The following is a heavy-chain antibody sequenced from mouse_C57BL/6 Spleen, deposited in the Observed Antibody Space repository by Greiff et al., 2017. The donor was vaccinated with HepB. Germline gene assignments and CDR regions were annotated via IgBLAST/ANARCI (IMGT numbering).Heavy chain of an antibody. J-gene: IGHJ2*01. CDR3: AIDSSGRDY. V-gene: IGHV1-50*01. CDR2: IDPSDSYT. CDR1: GYTFTSYW. Sequence: QVQLQQPGAELVKPGASVKLSCKASGYTFTSYWMQWVKQRPGQGLEWIGEIDPSDSYTNYNQKFKGKATLTVDTSSSTAYMQLSSLTSEDSAVYYCAIDSSGRDYWGQGTTLTVSS. D-gene: IGHD3-2*02.